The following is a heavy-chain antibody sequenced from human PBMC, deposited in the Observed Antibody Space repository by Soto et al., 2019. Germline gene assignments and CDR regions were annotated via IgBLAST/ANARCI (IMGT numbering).Heavy chain of an antibody. J-gene: IGHJ4*02. V-gene: IGHV4-59*08. CDR1: GGSLSSYY. CDR2: VYYSDSI. D-gene: IGHD3-10*01. CDR3: ARHIYGPGRYFDY. Sequence: SEPLCLTGPISGGSLSSYYWSWIRQAPGKGLENLGYVYYSDSINYNPSFKSRVTISVDTSRNQFFLTLNSMTAADTAGYYCARHIYGPGRYFDYWGQGTRVTVSS.